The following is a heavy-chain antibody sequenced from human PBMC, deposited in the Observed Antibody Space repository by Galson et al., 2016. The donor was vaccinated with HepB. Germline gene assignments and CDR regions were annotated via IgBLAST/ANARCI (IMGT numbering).Heavy chain of an antibody. CDR3: ARDREPVGWYSTFDY. D-gene: IGHD6-19*01. CDR1: GVAFSSHA. J-gene: IGHJ4*02. Sequence: SVKVSCKASGVAFSSHAVSWVRQVPGQGLEWVGGVIPVFGSANYAQKFQGRVTINADKSTSTVYMEMRSLKSEDTAVYYCARDREPVGWYSTFDYWDQGTLVTVSS. V-gene: IGHV1-69*06. CDR2: VIPVFGSA.